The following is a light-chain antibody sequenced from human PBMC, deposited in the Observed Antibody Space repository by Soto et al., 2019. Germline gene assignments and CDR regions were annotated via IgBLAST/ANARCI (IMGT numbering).Light chain of an antibody. Sequence: ENVLTQSPCTLSLSPGERTTLSCRASQSVSSSYLAWYQQKPGQAPRLLIYGASSRPTGIPDRFSGSGSGTDFTLTISRLEPEDFAVYYCQQYGSSSTFGQGTRLEIK. CDR2: GAS. CDR1: QSVSSSY. J-gene: IGKJ5*01. CDR3: QQYGSSST. V-gene: IGKV3-20*01.